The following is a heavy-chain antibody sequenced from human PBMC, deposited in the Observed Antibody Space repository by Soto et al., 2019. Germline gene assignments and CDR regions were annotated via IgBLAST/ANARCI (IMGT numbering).Heavy chain of an antibody. CDR2: IIPIFGTA. CDR1: GGTFSSYA. J-gene: IGHJ6*02. V-gene: IGHV1-69*01. CDR3: ARDKRTTATPGGGYYYYGMDV. Sequence: QVQLVQSGAEVKKPGSSVKVSCKASGGTFSSYAISWVRQAPGQGLEWMGGIIPIFGTANYAQKFQGRVTITADESTSTAYMELSSLRSEDTAVYYCARDKRTTATPGGGYYYYGMDVWGQGTTVTVSS. D-gene: IGHD4-4*01.